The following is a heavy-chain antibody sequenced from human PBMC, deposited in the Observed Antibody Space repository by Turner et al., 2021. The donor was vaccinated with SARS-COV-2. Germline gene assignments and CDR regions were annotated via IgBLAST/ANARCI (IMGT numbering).Heavy chain of an antibody. D-gene: IGHD3-16*01. CDR3: ASQAGYYDPDGYYPRRFDH. V-gene: IGHV4-39*01. CDR1: GDSTSSVIYY. J-gene: IGHJ4*02. CDR2: IYYSGSV. Sequence: QPQLQESGPGLVKPSETLSLTCNVSGDSTSSVIYYWAWIRQSPGGALEGIGSIYYSGSVHANPSLKSRMTMSVDISRNQFSLRLTSVTAADAGVYYCASQAGYYDPDGYYPRRFDHWGRGALITVSS.